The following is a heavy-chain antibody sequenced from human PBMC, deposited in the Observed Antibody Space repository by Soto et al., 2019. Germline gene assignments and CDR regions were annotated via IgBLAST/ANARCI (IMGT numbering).Heavy chain of an antibody. CDR1: GGSIDSGAFS. D-gene: IGHD6-19*01. CDR3: ARIHWAQSSLDY. V-gene: IGHV4-30-2*01. J-gene: IGHJ4*02. Sequence: TLSLTCAVSGGSIDSGAFSLSWIRQPPGKGLEWIGYVTRSGTAYSIPSLNGRLTLSVDSSQTQFSLKLTSVTAADSAFYYCARIHWAQSSLDYWGRGILVTVSS. CDR2: VTRSGTA.